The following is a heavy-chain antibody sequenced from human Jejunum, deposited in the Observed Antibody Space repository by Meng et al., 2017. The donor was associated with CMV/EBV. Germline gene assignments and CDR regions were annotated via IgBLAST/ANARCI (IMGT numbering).Heavy chain of an antibody. CDR2: ITSGSKYI. V-gene: IGHV3-21*01. Sequence: CAASACTFNTYTMNWVRQAPGKGLEWVSSITSGSKYIFYADSVKGRFTISRDNTKKSLYLQMNSLRAADTAVYYCATDYRLGADPNWGQGTPVTVSS. D-gene: IGHD3-16*02. J-gene: IGHJ4*02. CDR3: ATDYRLGADPN. CDR1: ACTFNTYT.